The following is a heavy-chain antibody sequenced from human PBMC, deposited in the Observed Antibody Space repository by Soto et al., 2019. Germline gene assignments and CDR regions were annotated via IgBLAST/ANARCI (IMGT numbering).Heavy chain of an antibody. CDR1: GYTFTSYG. D-gene: IGHD3-10*01. Sequence: QVQLVQSGAEVKKPGASEKVSCKASGYTFTSYGISWVRQAPGQGLEWMGWISAYNGNTNYAQKRQGRVTMTTDTSASTASMELRSLRFDDTAVYYCARDGERGAWYCDRLGRRTLVTVSS. V-gene: IGHV1-18*01. CDR3: ARDGERGAWYCDR. CDR2: ISAYNGNT. J-gene: IGHJ2*01.